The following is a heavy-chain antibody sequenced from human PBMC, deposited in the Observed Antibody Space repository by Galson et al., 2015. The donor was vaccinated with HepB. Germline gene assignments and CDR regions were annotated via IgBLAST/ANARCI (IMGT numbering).Heavy chain of an antibody. J-gene: IGHJ4*02. V-gene: IGHV3-7*01. D-gene: IGHD3-16*01. Sequence: SLRLSCAASGFTFSGHWMSWVRQAPGKGLEWVAKTNQYGSEKDYVDSVKGRFTISRDNAKSSLYLQMNSLRAEDTAVYYCAKDGVWSFDYWCQGTPVIVSS. CDR3: AKDGVWSFDY. CDR2: TNQYGSEK. CDR1: GFTFSGHW.